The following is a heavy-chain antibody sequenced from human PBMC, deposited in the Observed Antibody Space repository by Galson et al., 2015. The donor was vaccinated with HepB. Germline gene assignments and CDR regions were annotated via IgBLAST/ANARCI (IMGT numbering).Heavy chain of an antibody. V-gene: IGHV4-4*02. J-gene: IGHJ6*02. Sequence: LSRTCAVSGGSISSSNWWSWVRQPPWKGLEWIGEIYHSGSTNYNPSLKSRVTISVDTSKNQFSLKLRSVTAADTAVYYCAGYGDFGGGYGMDVWGQGTTVTVSS. CDR2: IYHSGST. CDR3: AGYGDFGGGYGMDV. CDR1: GGSISSSNW. D-gene: IGHD4-17*01.